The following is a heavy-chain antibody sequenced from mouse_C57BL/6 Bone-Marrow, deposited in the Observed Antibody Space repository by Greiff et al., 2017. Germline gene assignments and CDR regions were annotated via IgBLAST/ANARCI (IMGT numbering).Heavy chain of an antibody. Sequence: VQLVESGAGLVKPGGSLKLSCAASGFTFSRYAMSWVRQTPEKRLEWVAYISSGGAYIYYADTVKGRFTISRDNARNTLYLQRSSLKSEYTAMYDCTRDGVLCKAMDYWGQGTSVTVSS. V-gene: IGHV5-9-1*02. CDR2: ISSGGAYI. J-gene: IGHJ4*01. D-gene: IGHD1-1*02. CDR3: TRDGVLCKAMDY. CDR1: GFTFSRYA.